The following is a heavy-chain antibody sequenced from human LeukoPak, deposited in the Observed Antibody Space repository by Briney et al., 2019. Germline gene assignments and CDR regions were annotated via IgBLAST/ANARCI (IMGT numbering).Heavy chain of an antibody. CDR1: GFSFSSSA. V-gene: IGHV3-30*03. CDR3: RRATIPDY. CDR2: ISYDGSNK. Sequence: QPGGSLRLSCAASGFSFSSSAMSWVRQAPGKGLEWVAVISYDGSNKYYADSVKGRFTISRDNSKNTLYLQMNSLRAEDTAVYYCRRATIPDYWGQGTLVTVSS. D-gene: IGHD5-24*01. J-gene: IGHJ4*02.